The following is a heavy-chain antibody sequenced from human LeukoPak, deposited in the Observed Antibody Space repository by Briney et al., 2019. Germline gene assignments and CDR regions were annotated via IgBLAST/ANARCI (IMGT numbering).Heavy chain of an antibody. Sequence: ASVKVSCKASGGTFSSYAISWVRQAPGQGLEWMGGIIPIFGTANYAQKFQGRVTITADESTSTAYMELSSLRAEDTAVYYCAKGSYYVWGSYRYSTGIFDYWGQGTLVTVSS. J-gene: IGHJ4*02. V-gene: IGHV1-69*13. D-gene: IGHD3-16*02. CDR3: AKGSYYVWGSYRYSTGIFDY. CDR2: IIPIFGTA. CDR1: GGTFSSYA.